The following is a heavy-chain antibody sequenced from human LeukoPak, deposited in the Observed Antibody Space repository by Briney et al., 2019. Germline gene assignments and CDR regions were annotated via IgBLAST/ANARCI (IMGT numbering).Heavy chain of an antibody. D-gene: IGHD3-3*01. CDR2: IFPRDSDT. V-gene: IGHV5-51*01. Sequence: GESLKISCKGSGYSFSGYWIGWVRQIHGKGLEGMGIIFPRDSDTKYSPSFQGQATMSVDKSINTAYLQWSSLRASDTAMYYCVRLGDTDFWSGYYYDNWGQGTLVTVSS. CDR1: GYSFSGYW. J-gene: IGHJ4*02. CDR3: VRLGDTDFWSGYYYDN.